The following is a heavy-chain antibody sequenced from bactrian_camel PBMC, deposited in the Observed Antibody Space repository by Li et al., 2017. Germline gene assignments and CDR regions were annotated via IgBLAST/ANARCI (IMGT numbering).Heavy chain of an antibody. V-gene: IGHV3S53*01. CDR1: GSDVRNEC. Sequence: HVQLVESGGGSVQAGWSLNLTCVISGSDVRNECLGWFRQAPGKEREGVASIDSDGTIDYADSVKGRFTISQDNGQNTVYPQMNTLKPEDTAMYYCAVQMSSCTYNLIAGPAVRYWGQGTQVTVS. CDR3: AVQMSSCTYNLIAGPAVRY. CDR2: IDSDGTI. D-gene: IGHD2*01. J-gene: IGHJ4*01.